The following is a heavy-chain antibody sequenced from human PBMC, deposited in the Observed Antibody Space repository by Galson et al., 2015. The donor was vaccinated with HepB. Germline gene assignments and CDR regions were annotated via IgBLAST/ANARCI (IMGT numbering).Heavy chain of an antibody. CDR3: ARGTPYNFDTSGYFPLYYLDY. CDR2: IYGGGST. D-gene: IGHD3-22*01. J-gene: IGHJ4*02. Sequence: VSSNYMSWVRQAPGKGLEWVSVIYGGGSTYYADSVKGRFSISRDNSKNTLSLQMSSLRAEDTAVYYCARGTPYNFDTSGYFPLYYLDYWGQGTLVTVSS. CDR1: VSSNY. V-gene: IGHV3-66*02.